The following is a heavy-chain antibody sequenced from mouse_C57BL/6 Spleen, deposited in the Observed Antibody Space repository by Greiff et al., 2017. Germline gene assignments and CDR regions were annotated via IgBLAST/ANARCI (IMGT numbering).Heavy chain of an antibody. CDR1: CFHIKNTY. J-gene: IGHJ3*01. Sequence: VQLQQSVAELVRPGGSVQLSCTASCFHIKNTYIPWVKQRPEQGLEWIGRIDPSNGNTKYAPKFQGKATITADTSSNTAYLQLSSLTSEDTAIYYCARGGTWFAYWGQGTLVTVSA. V-gene: IGHV14-3*01. CDR2: IDPSNGNT. CDR3: ARGGTWFAY.